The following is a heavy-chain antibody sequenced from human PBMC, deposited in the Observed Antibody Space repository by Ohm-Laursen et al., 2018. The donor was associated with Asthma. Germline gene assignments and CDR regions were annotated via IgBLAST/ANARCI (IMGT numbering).Heavy chain of an antibody. CDR3: ARDPRGRIDSYFDC. CDR2: ITDTSRYI. Sequence: GSLRLSCTASGFTFSHYNMNWVRQAPGKGLEWVSSITDTSRYIKYADSVEGRFTISRDNAKKSLYLQMNSLRAEDTAVYYCARDPRGRIDSYFDCWGQGTLVTVSS. D-gene: IGHD1-14*01. V-gene: IGHV3-21*04. CDR1: GFTFSHYN. J-gene: IGHJ4*02.